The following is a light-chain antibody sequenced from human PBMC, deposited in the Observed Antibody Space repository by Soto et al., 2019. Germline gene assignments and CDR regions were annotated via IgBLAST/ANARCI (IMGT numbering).Light chain of an antibody. CDR2: GAS. CDR3: QHYGSPSWT. Sequence: EIVLTQSPGTLSFSPWERATLSCRASQSVTSNYLAWYQQKPGQAPRLLIFGASSRATGIPDKFSGSGSGTDFTLTISRLEPDDFAVYYCQHYGSPSWTFGQGTKVDIK. V-gene: IGKV3-20*01. J-gene: IGKJ1*01. CDR1: QSVTSNY.